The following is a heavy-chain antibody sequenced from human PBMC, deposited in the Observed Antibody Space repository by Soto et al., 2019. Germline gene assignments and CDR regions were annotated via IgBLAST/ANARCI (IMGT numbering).Heavy chain of an antibody. Sequence: QVQLQESGPGLVKPSQTLSLTCTVSGGSISSGGYYWSWIRQHPGKGLEWIGYIYYSGSTYYNPSLKSRVTISVDTSKIQSSLKLSSVTAADTAVYYCAIAMVRGVVWFDPWGQGTLVTVST. CDR1: GGSISSGGYY. V-gene: IGHV4-31*03. J-gene: IGHJ5*02. CDR3: AIAMVRGVVWFDP. CDR2: IYYSGST. D-gene: IGHD3-10*01.